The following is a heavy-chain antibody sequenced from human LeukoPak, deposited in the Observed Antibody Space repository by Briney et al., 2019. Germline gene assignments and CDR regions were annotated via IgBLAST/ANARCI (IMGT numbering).Heavy chain of an antibody. V-gene: IGHV3-66*02. J-gene: IGHJ4*02. CDR3: ATNYDFWSAYYMEFDY. CDR2: IYSGGST. CDR1: GFTVSSNY. D-gene: IGHD3-3*01. Sequence: GGSLRLSCAASGFTVSSNYMSWVRQAPGKGLELVSVIYSGGSTYYADSVKGRFTISRDNSKNTLYLQMNSLRAEDTAVYYCATNYDFWSAYYMEFDYWGQGTLVTVSS.